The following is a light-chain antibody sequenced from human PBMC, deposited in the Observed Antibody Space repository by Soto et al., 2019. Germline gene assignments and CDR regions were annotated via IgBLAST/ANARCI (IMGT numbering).Light chain of an antibody. CDR1: SSDVGGYNY. V-gene: IGLV2-8*01. Sequence: QSVLTQPPSASGSLGQSVTISCTGTSSDVGGYNYVSWYQQNPGKAPKLLIYEVSKRPSGVPDRFSGPKSGNTASLTVSGLQPEDEAVYYCGSFAGSNTDWVFGGGTQLTVL. J-gene: IGLJ3*02. CDR3: GSFAGSNTDWV. CDR2: EVS.